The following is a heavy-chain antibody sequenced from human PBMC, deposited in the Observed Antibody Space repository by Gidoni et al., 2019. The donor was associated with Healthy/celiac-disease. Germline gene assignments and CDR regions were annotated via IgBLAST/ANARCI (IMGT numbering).Heavy chain of an antibody. V-gene: IGHV3-30*02. J-gene: IGHJ4*02. Sequence: QVQLVESGGGVVQPGGSLRPSCAASGFTFTSYGMHWVRQAPGKGLEWVAFIRYDGSNKYYADSVKGQFTISRDNSKNTLYLQMNSLRAEDTAVYYCAKDLFGVQVAAAGTGEVGYWGQGTLVTVSS. D-gene: IGHD6-13*01. CDR1: GFTFTSYG. CDR3: AKDLFGVQVAAAGTGEVGY. CDR2: IRYDGSNK.